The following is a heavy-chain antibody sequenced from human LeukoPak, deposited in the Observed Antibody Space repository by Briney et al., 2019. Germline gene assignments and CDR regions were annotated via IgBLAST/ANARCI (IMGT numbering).Heavy chain of an antibody. CDR3: ARDRGDGYSEYYFDY. V-gene: IGHV1-46*01. J-gene: IGHJ4*02. CDR2: INPSGGST. CDR1: GYTFTSYY. Sequence: ASVKVSCKASGYTFTSYYMHWVRQAPGQGLEWMGIINPSGGSTSYAQKFQGRVTMTRDTSTSTVYMELSSLRSEDTAVYYCARDRGDGYSEYYFDYWGQGTLVTVSS. D-gene: IGHD5-24*01.